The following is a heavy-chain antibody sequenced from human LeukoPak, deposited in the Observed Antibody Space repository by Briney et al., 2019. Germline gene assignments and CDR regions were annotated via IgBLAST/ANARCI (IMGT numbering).Heavy chain of an antibody. CDR1: GFTFSNHQ. CDR2: IKQDGGEK. J-gene: IGHJ4*02. V-gene: IGHV3-7*05. D-gene: IGHD3-10*01. CDR3: ARWNYDSGSWVLDY. Sequence: GGSLRLSCAGSGFTFSNHQMNWVRRAPGKGLEWVAKIKQDGGEKHYVDSVKGRFTISRDNAKNSLYLQMNSLRVEDTAMYYCARWNYDSGSWVLDYWGQGTLVTVPS.